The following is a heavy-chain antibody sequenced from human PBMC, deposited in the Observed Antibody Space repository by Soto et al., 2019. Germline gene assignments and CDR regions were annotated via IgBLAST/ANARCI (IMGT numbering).Heavy chain of an antibody. D-gene: IGHD4-17*01. Sequence: SETLSLTCTVSGGSISSGGYYWSWIRQHPGKGLEWIGYIYYSGSTYYNPSLKSRVTISVDTSKNQFSLKLSSVTAADTAVYYCAREETDYGGNSYFDYWGQGTLVTVS. V-gene: IGHV4-31*03. J-gene: IGHJ4*02. CDR2: IYYSGST. CDR3: AREETDYGGNSYFDY. CDR1: GGSISSGGYY.